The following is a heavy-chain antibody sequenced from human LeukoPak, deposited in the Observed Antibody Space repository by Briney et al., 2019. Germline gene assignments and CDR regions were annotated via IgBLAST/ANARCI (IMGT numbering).Heavy chain of an antibody. CDR1: GGSISSYY. V-gene: IGHV4-59*01. CDR2: IYYSGST. Sequence: SETLSLTCTVSGGSISSYYCSWIRQPPGKGLPWIGYIYYSGSTNYNPSLKSRVTISVDTSKNQFSLKLSSVTAADTAVYYCARGGDFWSGYSLGHYYYYGMDVWGQGTTVTVSS. J-gene: IGHJ6*02. D-gene: IGHD3-3*01. CDR3: ARGGDFWSGYSLGHYYYYGMDV.